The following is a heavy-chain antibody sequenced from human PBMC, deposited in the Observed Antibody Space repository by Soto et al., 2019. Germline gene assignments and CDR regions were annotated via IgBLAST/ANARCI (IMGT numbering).Heavy chain of an antibody. CDR2: INSDGSST. V-gene: IGHV3-74*01. J-gene: IGHJ6*02. Sequence: RGSLRLSCAASGFTFSNYWMHWVRQAPGKGLVWVSRINSDGSSTSYADSVKGRFTISRDNAKNTLYLQMNSLRAEDTAVYYCARYYDFWSGYLASYGMDVWGQGPTVTVSS. CDR1: GFTFSNYW. CDR3: ARYYDFWSGYLASYGMDV. D-gene: IGHD3-3*01.